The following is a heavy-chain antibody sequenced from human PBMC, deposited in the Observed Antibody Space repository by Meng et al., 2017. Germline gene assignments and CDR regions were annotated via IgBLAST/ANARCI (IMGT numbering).Heavy chain of an antibody. V-gene: IGHV1-2*06. CDR1: GYNFPDYY. D-gene: IGHD6-25*01. CDR2: INPKSGDT. CDR3: ARDEDISAAGKLFGDY. J-gene: IGHJ4*02. Sequence: QVQLVQSVAEVKKPGASVKVSCKPSGYNFPDYYLHWVRRAPGQGLEWMGRINPKSGDTHYAQKFQARVTMTGDTSISTAYMELSGLRSDDTAMYYCARDEDISAAGKLFGDYWGQGTLVTVSS.